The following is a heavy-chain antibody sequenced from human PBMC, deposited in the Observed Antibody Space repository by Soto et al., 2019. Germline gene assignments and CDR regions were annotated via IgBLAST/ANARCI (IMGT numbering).Heavy chain of an antibody. CDR1: DGSISSGDYY. D-gene: IGHD5-12*01. CDR3: ARAYRRDGYNYVYY. CDR2: IYYSGSA. Sequence: QVQLQESGPGLVKPSQTLSLTCTVSDGSISSGDYYWNWIRQHPGKGLEWIGYIYYSGSAYYNPSLKSRVSIAVDTSENQFSLRLSSLTVADTAVYYCARAYRRDGYNYVYYWGQGTLVTVSS. V-gene: IGHV4-31*03. J-gene: IGHJ4*02.